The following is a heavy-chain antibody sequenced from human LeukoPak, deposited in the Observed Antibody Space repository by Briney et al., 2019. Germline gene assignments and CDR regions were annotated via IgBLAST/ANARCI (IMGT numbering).Heavy chain of an antibody. Sequence: ASVKVSCKASVGTFSSYAISWVRQAPGQGLEWMGRIIPIFGTANYAQKFQGRVTITADESTSTAYMEPSSLRSEATAVYYCARDRSTVTTYLKNWGQGTLVTVSS. CDR1: VGTFSSYA. V-gene: IGHV1-69*13. CDR2: IIPIFGTA. J-gene: IGHJ4*02. D-gene: IGHD4-17*01. CDR3: ARDRSTVTTYLKN.